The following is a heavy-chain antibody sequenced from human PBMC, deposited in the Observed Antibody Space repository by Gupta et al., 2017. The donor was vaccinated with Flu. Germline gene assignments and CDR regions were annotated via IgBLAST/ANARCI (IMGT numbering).Heavy chain of an antibody. CDR3: ARVYPGTLPGSVPT. D-gene: IGHD1-26*01. V-gene: IGHV4-34*01. CDR2: INHSGST. CDR1: GGSFSGYY. J-gene: IGHJ4*02. Sequence: QVQLQQWGAGLLKPSETLSLTCAVYGGSFSGYYWSWIRQPPGKGLEWIGEINHSGSTNYNPSLKSRVTISVDTSKNQFSLKLSSVTAADTAVYYCARVYPGTLPGSVPTWGQGTLVTVSS.